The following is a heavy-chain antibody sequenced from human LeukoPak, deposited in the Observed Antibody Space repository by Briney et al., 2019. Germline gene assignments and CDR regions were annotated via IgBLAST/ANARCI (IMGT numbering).Heavy chain of an antibody. V-gene: IGHV3-23*01. CDR2: ISGSGGST. Sequence: GRSLRLSCAASGFTFSSYGMHWVRQAPGKGLEWVSAISGSGGSTYYADSVKGRFTISRDNSKNTLYLQMNSLRAEDTAVYYCAKCGLLWFGELTYFDYWGQGTLVTVSS. D-gene: IGHD3-10*01. CDR1: GFTFSSYG. J-gene: IGHJ4*02. CDR3: AKCGLLWFGELTYFDY.